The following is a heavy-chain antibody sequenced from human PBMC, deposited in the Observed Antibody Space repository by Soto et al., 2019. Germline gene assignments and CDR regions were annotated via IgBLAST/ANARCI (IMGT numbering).Heavy chain of an antibody. CDR1: GYTFTSYG. D-gene: IGHD3-10*01. Sequence: QVQLVQSGAEVKKPGASVKVSCKASGYTFTSYGISWVRQAPGKGLEWMGWISAHNGNTNYAQKLKGRVTMTTDTSTCTAYMELRSLRSDDTAVYYCASDLFAWGYGSVPLHGFDPWGQGTLVTVSS. CDR2: ISAHNGNT. V-gene: IGHV1-18*01. J-gene: IGHJ5*02. CDR3: ASDLFAWGYGSVPLHGFDP.